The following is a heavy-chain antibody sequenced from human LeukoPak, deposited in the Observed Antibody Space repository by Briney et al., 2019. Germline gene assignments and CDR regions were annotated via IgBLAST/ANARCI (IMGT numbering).Heavy chain of an antibody. CDR3: ASQFLLPFDY. V-gene: IGHV1-69*04. CDR1: GDTFGSYA. Sequence: SVRVSCKAPGDTFGSYAISWVRQAHGKGLEWMGRTIPILGIAKYAQKFQGRLTITADTSTSTAYMQLANLRSDDTAVYYCASQFLLPFDYWGRGTLVTVSS. J-gene: IGHJ4*02. D-gene: IGHD3-22*01. CDR2: TIPILGIA.